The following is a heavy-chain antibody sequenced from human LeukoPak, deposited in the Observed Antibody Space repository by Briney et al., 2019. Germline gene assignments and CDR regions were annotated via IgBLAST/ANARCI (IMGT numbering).Heavy chain of an antibody. CDR2: ISAYNGNT. D-gene: IGHD6-13*01. CDR3: ARVGAAAGTGFDY. V-gene: IGHV1-18*01. Sequence: ASVKVSCKASGYTFTSYGISWVRQAPGQGLEWMGWISAYNGNTKYAQRLQGRVTMTTDTSTTTAYVELRSLRSDDTAVYYCARVGAAAGTGFDYWGERTLVTVSS. CDR1: GYTFTSYG. J-gene: IGHJ4*02.